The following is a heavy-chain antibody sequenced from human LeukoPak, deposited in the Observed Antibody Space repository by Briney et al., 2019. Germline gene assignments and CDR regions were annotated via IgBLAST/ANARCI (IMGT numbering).Heavy chain of an antibody. V-gene: IGHV4-34*01. CDR1: GGSFSGYY. Sequence: SETLSLTCAVYGGSFSGYYWSWIRQPPGKGLEWIGEINHSGSTNYNPSLKSRVTISVDTSKNQFSLELSSVTAADTAVYYCARLPRYCSSTSCKIYYYYYYGMDVWGKGTTVTVSS. CDR3: ARLPRYCSSTSCKIYYYYYYGMDV. D-gene: IGHD2-2*01. CDR2: INHSGST. J-gene: IGHJ6*04.